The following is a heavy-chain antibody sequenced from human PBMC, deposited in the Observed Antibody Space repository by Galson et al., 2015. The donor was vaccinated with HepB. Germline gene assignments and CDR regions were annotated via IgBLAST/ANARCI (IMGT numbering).Heavy chain of an antibody. Sequence: SETLSLTCAVYGGSFSGYYWSWIRQPPGKGLEWIGEINHSGSTNYNPSLKSRVTISVDTSKNQFSLKLSSVTAADTAVYYCARGHTSGGSCYADYWGQGTLVTVSS. CDR2: INHSGST. CDR1: GGSFSGYY. CDR3: ARGHTSGGSCYADY. D-gene: IGHD2-15*01. J-gene: IGHJ4*02. V-gene: IGHV4-34*01.